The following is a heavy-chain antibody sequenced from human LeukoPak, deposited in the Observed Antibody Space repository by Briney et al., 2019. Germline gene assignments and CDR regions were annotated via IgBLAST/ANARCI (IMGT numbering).Heavy chain of an antibody. D-gene: IGHD3-10*01. CDR3: ARGQLGSGMDDP. CDR2: IHHTGST. CDR1: GGSISTDIW. V-gene: IGHV4-4*02. J-gene: IGHJ5*02. Sequence: SETLSLTCAVSGGSISTDIWWSWVRQPPGKGLEWIGEIHHTGSTNYNPSLKSRLTTSLDKFKNQFSLKLNSVTAADTAVYYCARGQLGSGMDDPWGQGTLVTVSS.